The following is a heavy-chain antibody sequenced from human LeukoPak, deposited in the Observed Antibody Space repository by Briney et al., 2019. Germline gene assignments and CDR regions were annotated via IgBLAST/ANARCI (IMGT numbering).Heavy chain of an antibody. CDR1: GFTFSSYS. D-gene: IGHD2-2*01. Sequence: GGSLRLSCAASGFTFSSYSMNWVRQAPGKGLEWVSSISSSSSYIYYADSVKGRFTISRDNAKNSLYLQMNSLRAVDTAVYYCARDSQEYHDYWGQGTLVTVSS. CDR2: ISSSSSYI. J-gene: IGHJ4*02. V-gene: IGHV3-21*01. CDR3: ARDSQEYHDY.